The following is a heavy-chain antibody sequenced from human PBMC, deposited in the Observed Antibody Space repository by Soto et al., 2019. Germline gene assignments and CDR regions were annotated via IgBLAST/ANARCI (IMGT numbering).Heavy chain of an antibody. CDR1: GLNFDDFA. V-gene: IGHV3-9*01. D-gene: IGHD3-3*01. Sequence: SLRLSCVGTGLNFDDFAMHWVRQAPGKGLEWVSGITWNSRVLAYADSVKGRFTISRDNARNSLYLQMDSLRDEDTALYCCAKGRYDFWSPYYFDSWGQGTLVTVSS. CDR2: ITWNSRVL. CDR3: AKGRYDFWSPYYFDS. J-gene: IGHJ4*02.